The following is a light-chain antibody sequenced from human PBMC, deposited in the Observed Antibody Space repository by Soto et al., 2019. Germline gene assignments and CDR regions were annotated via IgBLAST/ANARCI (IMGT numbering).Light chain of an antibody. V-gene: IGKV3-20*01. CDR3: QQYNSYS. J-gene: IGKJ1*01. CDR2: EAS. Sequence: EIVLTQSPGTLSLSPGERATLSCRASQSVSSSSLAWYQQNPGQAPRLLIYEASSRATGIPDRFSGSGSGTEFTLAISSLQPDDFATYYCQQYNSYSFGQGTKVDIK. CDR1: QSVSSSS.